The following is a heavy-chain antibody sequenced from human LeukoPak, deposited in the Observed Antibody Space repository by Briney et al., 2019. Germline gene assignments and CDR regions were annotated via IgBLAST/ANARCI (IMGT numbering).Heavy chain of an antibody. J-gene: IGHJ3*02. D-gene: IGHD4-23*01. CDR2: ISGGSSST. CDR1: GFTFSNYA. CDR3: AKDRRSMVVTPSWAFDI. V-gene: IGHV3-23*01. Sequence: GGSLRLSCAASGFTFSNYAMSWVRQAPGKGLEWVSAISGGSSSTYYADSVKGRFTISRDKSKNTLSPQSNSLRAEDTALYYCAKDRRSMVVTPSWAFDIWGQGTLVTVSS.